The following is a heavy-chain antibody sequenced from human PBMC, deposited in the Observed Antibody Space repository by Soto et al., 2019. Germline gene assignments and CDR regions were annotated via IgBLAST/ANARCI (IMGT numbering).Heavy chain of an antibody. CDR3: GREPRYRGYETYYYYGMDV. J-gene: IGHJ6*02. D-gene: IGHD5-12*01. V-gene: IGHV1-2*02. CDR1: GYTFTGYY. Sequence: ASVKVSCKASGYTFTGYYMHWVRQAPGKGLERMGWINPNSGGTNYAQKFQGRVTMTRDTSISTADMELSRLRTDDTAVYYCGREPRYRGYETYYYYGMDVWGQGTTVTVSS. CDR2: INPNSGGT.